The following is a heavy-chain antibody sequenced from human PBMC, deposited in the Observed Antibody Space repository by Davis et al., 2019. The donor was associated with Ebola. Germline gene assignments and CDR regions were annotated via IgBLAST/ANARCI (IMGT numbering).Heavy chain of an antibody. V-gene: IGHV1-18*01. D-gene: IGHD1-1*01. CDR3: ARVRWNTREDWFDP. Sequence: ASVKVSCKASGYTFINYGITWLRQAPGQGLEWMGWISTFNGDTKYAQKFQGRVTMTTDTSTSTAYMELRSLRSDETALYYCARVRWNTREDWFDPWGQGTLVTVS. J-gene: IGHJ5*02. CDR2: ISTFNGDT. CDR1: GYTFINYG.